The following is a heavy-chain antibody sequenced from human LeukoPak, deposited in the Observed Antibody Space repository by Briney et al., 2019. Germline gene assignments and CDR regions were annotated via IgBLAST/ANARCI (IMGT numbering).Heavy chain of an antibody. CDR2: IKSKTDGGTT. Sequence: GGSLRLSCAASGFTFSNAWMSWVRQAPGKGLEWVDRIKSKTDGGTTDYAAPVKGRFTISRDDSKNTLYLQMNSLKTEDTAVYYCTTMPGGSSWYVFRDYWGQETLVTVSS. CDR3: TTMPGGSSWYVFRDY. D-gene: IGHD6-13*01. V-gene: IGHV3-15*01. J-gene: IGHJ4*02. CDR1: GFTFSNAW.